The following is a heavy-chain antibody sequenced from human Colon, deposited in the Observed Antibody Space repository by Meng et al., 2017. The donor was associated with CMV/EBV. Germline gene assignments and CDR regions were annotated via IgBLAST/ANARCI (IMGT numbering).Heavy chain of an antibody. Sequence: CAFSGYSVSSDNWWGWLRRPPGKGLDWLGYIYYRGDTYYNPSLKSRVTMSIDRSTDQFSLRLISVTAEDTAIYYCARKIAGASFFDYWGQGTLVTVSS. J-gene: IGHJ4*02. D-gene: IGHD6-13*01. CDR3: ARKIAGASFFDY. V-gene: IGHV4-28*01. CDR1: GYSVSSDNW. CDR2: IYYRGDT.